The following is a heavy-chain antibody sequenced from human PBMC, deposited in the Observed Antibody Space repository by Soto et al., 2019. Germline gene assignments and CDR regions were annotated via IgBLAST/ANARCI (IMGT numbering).Heavy chain of an antibody. CDR2: IAYDGINK. Sequence: QVQLVESGGGVVPPGRSLRLSCAASGFAFSDSAMHWVRQAPGKGLEWVSVIAYDGINKYYADSVQGRFTISRDNSKNTLGLQMNSLRAEDTAVYYWSRGGDSGEYFEYWGQGTLVTVSS. J-gene: IGHJ4*02. V-gene: IGHV3-30-3*01. CDR3: SRGGDSGEYFEY. D-gene: IGHD1-26*01. CDR1: GFAFSDSA.